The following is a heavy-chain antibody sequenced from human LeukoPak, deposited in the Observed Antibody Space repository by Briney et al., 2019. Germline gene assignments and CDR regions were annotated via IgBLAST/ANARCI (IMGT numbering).Heavy chain of an antibody. CDR1: GFPFSSYG. J-gene: IGHJ4*02. CDR3: ARTREQWQVLDY. V-gene: IGHV3-30*03. CDR2: ISHEGSYQ. D-gene: IGHD6-19*01. Sequence: GGSLRLSCAASGFPFSSYGIHWVRQAPGEGLEWVAVISHEGSYQNYADSVKGRFTISRDNSKNMAFLQMNSLSAEDTAVYYCARTREQWQVLDYWGQGTLVTVSS.